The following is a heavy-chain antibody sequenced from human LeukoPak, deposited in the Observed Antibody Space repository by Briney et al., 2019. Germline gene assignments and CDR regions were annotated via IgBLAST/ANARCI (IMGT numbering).Heavy chain of an antibody. D-gene: IGHD1-14*01. CDR3: ARGNPTYFDY. CDR1: GFTFSSYG. V-gene: IGHV3-66*01. CDR2: IYSGGST. J-gene: IGHJ4*02. Sequence: GGSLRLSCAASGFTFSSYGMHWVRQAPGQGLEWVSVIYSGGSTYYADSVKVRFTISRDNSKNTLYLQMNSQRAEDTSVYYCARGNPTYFDYWGQGTLVTVSS.